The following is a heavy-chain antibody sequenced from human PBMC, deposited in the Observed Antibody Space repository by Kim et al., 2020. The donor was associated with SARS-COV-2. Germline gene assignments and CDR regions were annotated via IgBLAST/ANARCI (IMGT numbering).Heavy chain of an antibody. D-gene: IGHD2-15*01. Sequence: VDSVKGRFTISRDNAKNSLYLQMNSLRAEDTAVYYCARDHHIVVDNWFDPWGQGTLVTVSS. V-gene: IGHV3-7*01. CDR3: ARDHHIVVDNWFDP. J-gene: IGHJ5*02.